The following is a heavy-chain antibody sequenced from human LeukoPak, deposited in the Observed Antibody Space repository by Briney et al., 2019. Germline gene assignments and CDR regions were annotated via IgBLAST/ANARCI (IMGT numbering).Heavy chain of an antibody. Sequence: SVKVSCKASSGTLSSYAISWVRQAPGQGLEWMGGIIPIFGTANYAQKFQGRVTITADKSTSTAYMELSSLRSEDTAVYYCARVTIAAAGAFDYWGQGTLVTVSS. CDR2: IIPIFGTA. CDR3: ARVTIAAAGAFDY. J-gene: IGHJ4*02. CDR1: SGTLSSYA. D-gene: IGHD6-13*01. V-gene: IGHV1-69*06.